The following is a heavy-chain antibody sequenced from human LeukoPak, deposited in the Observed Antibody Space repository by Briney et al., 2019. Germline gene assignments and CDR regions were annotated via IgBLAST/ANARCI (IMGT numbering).Heavy chain of an antibody. V-gene: IGHV4-31*03. D-gene: IGHD3-22*01. Sequence: PSQTLSLTCTVSGGSISSGGYYWSWIRQHPGTGLEWIGYIYYSGSTYYNPSLKSRVTISVDTSKNQFSLKLSSVTAADTAVYYCARESYYDSSGYLFDYWGQGTLVTVSS. CDR3: ARESYYDSSGYLFDY. J-gene: IGHJ4*02. CDR2: IYYSGST. CDR1: GGSISSGGYY.